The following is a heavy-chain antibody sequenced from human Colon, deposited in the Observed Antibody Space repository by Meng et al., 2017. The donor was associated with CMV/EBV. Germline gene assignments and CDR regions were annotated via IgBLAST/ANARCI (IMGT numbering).Heavy chain of an antibody. Sequence: GEALKISCVASGFNFNSYAMNWVRQAPGKGLEWVAAITADRKFMYYADSVKGGFVISRDNAKNSLFLQMNSLTAADTGVYYCAARSAFDYWGLGTLVTVSS. CDR2: ITADRKFM. CDR1: GFNFNSYA. J-gene: IGHJ4*02. CDR3: AARSAFDY. D-gene: IGHD1-26*01. V-gene: IGHV3-21*06.